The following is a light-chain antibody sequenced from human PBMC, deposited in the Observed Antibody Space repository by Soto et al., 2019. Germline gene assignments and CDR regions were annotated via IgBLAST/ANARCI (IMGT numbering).Light chain of an antibody. CDR1: QSVGSN. CDR3: QQRSNWPRT. V-gene: IGKV3-11*01. J-gene: IGKJ1*01. Sequence: EIVMTQSPATLSVSLGERATLSCRARQSVGSNLAWYQQKPGQAPRLLIYDVSNRATDIPARFSGSGSGTDFTLTISSLEPEDLAVYYCQQRSNWPRTFGQGTKVDIK. CDR2: DVS.